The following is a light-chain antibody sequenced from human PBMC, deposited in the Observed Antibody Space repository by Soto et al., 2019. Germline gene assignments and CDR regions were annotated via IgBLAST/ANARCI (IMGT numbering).Light chain of an antibody. Sequence: QLVLTQSPSASASLGASVKLTCTLSIGHSSYAIAWHQQQPEKGPRYLMKVYSDGSHSKGDGIPDRFSGSSSGAERYLTISRLQSEDEADYYCQTWSTGIVVFGGGTQLTVL. V-gene: IGLV4-69*01. J-gene: IGLJ2*01. CDR2: VYSDGSH. CDR1: IGHSSYA. CDR3: QTWSTGIVV.